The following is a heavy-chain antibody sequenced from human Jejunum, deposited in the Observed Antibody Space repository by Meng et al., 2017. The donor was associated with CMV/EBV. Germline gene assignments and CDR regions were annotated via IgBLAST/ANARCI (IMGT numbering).Heavy chain of an antibody. D-gene: IGHD2-2*03. Sequence: CPFSGGSITSGGYYWSWIRQHPGKGLEWIGYKYYSGTPYVNPSLKTRVTMSADTSKNQLSLRLSSVTAADTAVYYCARVGYGEGFDYWGQGTLVTVSS. V-gene: IGHV4-31*03. CDR2: KYYSGTP. CDR3: ARVGYGEGFDY. J-gene: IGHJ4*02. CDR1: GGSITSGGYY.